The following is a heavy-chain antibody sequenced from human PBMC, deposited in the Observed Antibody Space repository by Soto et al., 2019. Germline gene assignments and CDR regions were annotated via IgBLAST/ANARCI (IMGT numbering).Heavy chain of an antibody. Sequence: GGSLRLSCAASGFTFSSYWMSWVRQAPGKGLEWVANIKQDGSEKYYVDSVKGRFTISRDNAKNSLYLQMNSLRAEDTAVYYCARDCSGGSCLDAFDIWGQGTMVTVSS. V-gene: IGHV3-7*05. D-gene: IGHD2-15*01. J-gene: IGHJ3*02. CDR1: GFTFSSYW. CDR2: IKQDGSEK. CDR3: ARDCSGGSCLDAFDI.